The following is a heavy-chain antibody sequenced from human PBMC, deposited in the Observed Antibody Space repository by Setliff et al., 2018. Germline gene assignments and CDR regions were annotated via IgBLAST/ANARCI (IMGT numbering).Heavy chain of an antibody. V-gene: IGHV3-48*03. CDR1: GFTFSNYE. Sequence: GGSLRLSCAASGFTFSNYEMNWVRQAPGKGLEWVSYINSGGSLIYYADSVKGRFTISRDNAKNSLYLQMDSLRVEDTAMYFCARDRGGGLYDYWGRGTLVTVSS. D-gene: IGHD3-16*01. CDR2: INSGGSLI. CDR3: ARDRGGGLYDY. J-gene: IGHJ4*02.